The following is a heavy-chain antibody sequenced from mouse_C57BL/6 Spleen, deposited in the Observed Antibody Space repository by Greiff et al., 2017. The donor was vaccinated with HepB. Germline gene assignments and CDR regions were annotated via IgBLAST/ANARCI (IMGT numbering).Heavy chain of an antibody. Sequence: VQGVESGPGLVAPSQSLSITCTVSGFSLTSYAISWVRQPPGKGLEWLGVIWTGGGTNYNSALKSRLSISKDNSKSQVFLKMNSLQTDDTARYYCARIYDYDGGDYAMDYWGQGTSVTVSS. J-gene: IGHJ4*01. V-gene: IGHV2-9-1*01. CDR1: GFSLTSYA. CDR3: ARIYDYDGGDYAMDY. D-gene: IGHD2-4*01. CDR2: IWTGGGT.